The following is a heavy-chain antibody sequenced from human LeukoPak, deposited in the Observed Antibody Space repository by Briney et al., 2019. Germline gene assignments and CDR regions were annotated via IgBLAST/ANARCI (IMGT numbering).Heavy chain of an antibody. CDR2: IYYSGST. V-gene: IGHV4-39*07. J-gene: IGHJ4*02. D-gene: IGHD3-22*01. Sequence: SETLSLTCAVSGGSISSNSYYWGWIRQPPGKGLEWIGSIYYSGSTYYNPSLKSRVTISVDTSKNQFSLKLSSVTAADTAVYYCAREAPGYYDSSGLFDYWGQGTLVTVSS. CDR1: GGSISSNSYY. CDR3: AREAPGYYDSSGLFDY.